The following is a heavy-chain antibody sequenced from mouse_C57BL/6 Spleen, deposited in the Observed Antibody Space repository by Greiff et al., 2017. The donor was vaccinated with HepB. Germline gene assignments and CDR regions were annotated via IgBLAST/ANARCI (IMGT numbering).Heavy chain of an antibody. J-gene: IGHJ3*01. D-gene: IGHD2-1*01. CDR3: ARLDGNYAWFAY. CDR1: GFSLPSYA. CDR2: ICTGGGT. V-gene: IGHV2-9-1*01. Sequence: VQVVESGPGLVAPSQSLSITCTVSGFSLPSYAISWVRQPPGKGLEWLGVICTGGGTNYNSALKSRLSISKDNSKSQVFLKMNSLQTDDTARYYCARLDGNYAWFAYWGQGTLVTVSA.